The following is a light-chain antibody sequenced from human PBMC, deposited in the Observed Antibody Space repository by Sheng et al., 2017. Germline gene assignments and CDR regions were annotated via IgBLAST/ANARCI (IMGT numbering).Light chain of an antibody. CDR2: DAS. CDR3: QQRSNWPQT. Sequence: ENVLTQSPGTLSLSPGDRATLSCRASQSIGRNFLAWYQQKPGQAPRLLIYDASKRATGIPARFSGSGSGTDFTLTINSLEPEDFAVYYCQQRSNWPQTFGQGTKVEIK. V-gene: IGKV3-11*01. J-gene: IGKJ2*01. CDR1: QSIGRNF.